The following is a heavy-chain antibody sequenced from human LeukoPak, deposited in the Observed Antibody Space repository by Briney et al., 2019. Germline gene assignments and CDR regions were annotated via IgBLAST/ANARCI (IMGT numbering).Heavy chain of an antibody. D-gene: IGHD1-7*01. Sequence: ASVKVSCKASGGTFSSYAISWVRQAPGQGLEWMGGIIPIFGTANYAQKFQGRVTITTDESTSTAYMELSSLRSEDTAVYYCARGSYWNYWHPRTPTRTGSTLDYWGQGTLVTVSS. V-gene: IGHV1-69*05. J-gene: IGHJ4*02. CDR2: IIPIFGTA. CDR3: ARGSYWNYWHPRTPTRTGSTLDY. CDR1: GGTFSSYA.